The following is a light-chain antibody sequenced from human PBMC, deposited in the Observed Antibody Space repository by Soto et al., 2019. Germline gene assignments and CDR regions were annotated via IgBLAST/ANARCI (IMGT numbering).Light chain of an antibody. J-gene: IGLJ1*01. Sequence: QSALTQPASVSGSPGQSIAISCTGTSSDVGGFNYVSWYQQHPGKAPKFMIYDVSSRPSGVSVRFSGSKSGNTASLTISGLQAEDEADYYCASYTTSSTYVFGTGTKLTVL. CDR3: ASYTTSSTYV. CDR1: SSDVGGFNY. V-gene: IGLV2-14*03. CDR2: DVS.